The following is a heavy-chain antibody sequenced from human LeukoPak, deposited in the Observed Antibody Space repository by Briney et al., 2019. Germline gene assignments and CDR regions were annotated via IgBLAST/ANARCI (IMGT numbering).Heavy chain of an antibody. D-gene: IGHD4-23*01. Sequence: VASVKVSRKASGYTFTGYYMHWVRQAPGLGLEWMGWINPNSGGTNYAQRFQGRVTMTRDTSISTAYMELSRLRSDDTAVYYCATPTVGTSRFDGFGIWGQGTMVTVSP. J-gene: IGHJ3*02. CDR2: INPNSGGT. CDR3: ATPTVGTSRFDGFGI. CDR1: GYTFTGYY. V-gene: IGHV1-2*02.